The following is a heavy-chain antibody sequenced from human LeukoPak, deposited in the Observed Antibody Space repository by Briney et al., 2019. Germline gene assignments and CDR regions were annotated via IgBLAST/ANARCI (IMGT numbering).Heavy chain of an antibody. D-gene: IGHD3-22*01. CDR3: ATTPPYYYDSSGDWIDY. Sequence: PSETLSLTCTVSGASISNYYCSWMRQPPGKGLEWIGYMSNSGSTSYNPSLMSRLTISVDTSKNQFSLKLSSVTAADTAVYYCATTPPYYYDSSGDWIDYWGQGTLVTVSS. V-gene: IGHV4-59*01. J-gene: IGHJ4*02. CDR1: GASISNYY. CDR2: MSNSGST.